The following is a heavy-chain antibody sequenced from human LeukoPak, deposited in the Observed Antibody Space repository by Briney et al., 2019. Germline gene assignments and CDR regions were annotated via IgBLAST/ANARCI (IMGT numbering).Heavy chain of an antibody. CDR1: GFTFSSYA. CDR2: ISTNGGGT. V-gene: IGHV3-64*01. CDR3: ARVGYSSSSAYFDY. Sequence: GGSLRLSCSASGFTFSSYAMHWVRQAPGKGLEYVSAISTNGGGTYYANSVKGRFTISRDNSKNTLYLQMGSLRAENMAVYYCARVGYSSSSAYFDYWGQGTLVTVSS. D-gene: IGHD6-6*01. J-gene: IGHJ4*02.